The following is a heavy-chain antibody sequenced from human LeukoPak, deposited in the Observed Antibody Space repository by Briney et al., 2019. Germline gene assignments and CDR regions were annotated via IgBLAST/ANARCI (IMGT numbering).Heavy chain of an antibody. CDR2: IYYSGSA. CDR3: ARHAIDSSGYYLDYFDY. CDR1: GDSISSSSYY. V-gene: IGHV4-39*01. D-gene: IGHD3-22*01. J-gene: IGHJ4*02. Sequence: SETLSLTCTVSGDSISSSSYYWGWIRQPPGKGLEWIGSIYYSGSAYYNPSLKSRVTISVDTSKDRISLKLISVTAADTAVYSCARHAIDSSGYYLDYFDYWGQGTLVTVSS.